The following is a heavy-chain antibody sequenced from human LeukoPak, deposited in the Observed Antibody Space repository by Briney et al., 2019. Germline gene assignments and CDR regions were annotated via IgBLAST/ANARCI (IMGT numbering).Heavy chain of an antibody. CDR2: IIPIFGTA. V-gene: IGHV1-69*13. CDR3: ARDRGYSYGYLDP. J-gene: IGHJ5*02. Sequence: SVKVSCKASGYTFTSYGISWVRQAPGQGLEWMGGIIPIFGTANYAQKFQGRVTITADESTSTAYMELSSLRSEDTAVYYCARDRGYSYGYLDPWGQGTLVTVSS. CDR1: GYTFTSYG. D-gene: IGHD5-18*01.